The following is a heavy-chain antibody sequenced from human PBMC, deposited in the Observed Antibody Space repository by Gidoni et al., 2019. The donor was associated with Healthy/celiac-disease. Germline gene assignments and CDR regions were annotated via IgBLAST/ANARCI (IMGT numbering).Heavy chain of an antibody. CDR2: IIPIFGTA. CDR3: ARVGGSVPAAIFYYYGMDV. D-gene: IGHD2-2*02. Sequence: QVQLVQSGAEVKKPGSSVTVSCTASGGTFRSYAISWVRQAPGQGLEWMGGIIPIFGTANYAQKFQGRVTITADESTSTAYMELSSLRSEDTAVYYGARVGGSVPAAIFYYYGMDVWGQGTTVTVSS. V-gene: IGHV1-69*01. J-gene: IGHJ6*02. CDR1: GGTFRSYA.